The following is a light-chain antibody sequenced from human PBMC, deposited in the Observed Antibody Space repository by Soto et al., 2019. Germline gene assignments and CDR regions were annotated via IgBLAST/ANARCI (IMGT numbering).Light chain of an antibody. V-gene: IGKV3-20*01. CDR1: QSVRSNF. CDR3: QRYDSLRT. CDR2: GAS. J-gene: IGKJ1*01. Sequence: EIVLTQSPGTLSLSPGEIATLSFSASQSVRSNFLAWYQQKPGQAPRLLIYGASNRATGIPDRFSGSGSGTDFTLTITRLEPEDFAMYYCQRYDSLRTFGQGTKVDIK.